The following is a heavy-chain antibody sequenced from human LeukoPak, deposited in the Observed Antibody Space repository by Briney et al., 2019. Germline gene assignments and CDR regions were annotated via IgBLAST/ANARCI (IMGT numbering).Heavy chain of an antibody. CDR1: GGSISSYY. CDR2: IYYSGST. D-gene: IGHD6-13*01. V-gene: IGHV4-59*01. Sequence: PSEILSLTCTVSGGSISSYYWSWIRQPPGKGLEWIGYIYYSGSTNYNLSLKNRVTISVDTSKNQFSLKLSSVTAADTAVYYCAGYSSSWYEGRYFDYWGQGALVTVSS. CDR3: AGYSSSWYEGRYFDY. J-gene: IGHJ4*02.